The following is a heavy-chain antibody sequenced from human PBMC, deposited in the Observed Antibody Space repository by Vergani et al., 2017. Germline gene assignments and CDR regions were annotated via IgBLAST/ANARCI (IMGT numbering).Heavy chain of an antibody. CDR1: GGTFSSYA. CDR2: TIPMLGAT. D-gene: IGHD3-22*01. J-gene: IGHJ5*02. V-gene: IGHV1-69*13. Sequence: QVQLVQSGAEVKKPGSSVKVSCKASGGTFSSYAISWVRQAPGQGLEWMGRTIPMLGATNYAQKFQGRVTITVDESTSTAYMAMSSLRSKDTAVYYCARQASYYYDRCGHYYEGWFDPWGQGTLVTVSS. CDR3: ARQASYYYDRCGHYYEGWFDP.